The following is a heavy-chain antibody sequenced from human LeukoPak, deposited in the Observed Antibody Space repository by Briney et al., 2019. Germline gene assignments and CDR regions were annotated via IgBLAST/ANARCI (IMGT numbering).Heavy chain of an antibody. CDR1: GFTFSSYW. Sequence: GGSLRLSCATSGFTFSSYWMSWVRQAPGKGLEWVANIKQDGGEKYFVDSVKGRFTISRDNAKNSLYLQLNSLRAEDTALYYCAKDVRITMVRGVIIRGPGGRMDVWGQGTTVTVSS. D-gene: IGHD3-10*01. CDR3: AKDVRITMVRGVIIRGPGGRMDV. J-gene: IGHJ6*02. V-gene: IGHV3-7*03. CDR2: IKQDGGEK.